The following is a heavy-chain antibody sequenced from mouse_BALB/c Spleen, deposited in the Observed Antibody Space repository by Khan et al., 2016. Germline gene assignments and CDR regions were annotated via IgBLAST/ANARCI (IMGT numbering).Heavy chain of an antibody. D-gene: IGHD1-1*01. J-gene: IGHJ2*01. V-gene: IGHV5-6-5*01. CDR2: ISSGGYT. CDR3: ARDNYGNPFDY. CDR1: GFTFSTYA. Sequence: EVELVESGGGLMKPGESLKLSCAASGFTFSTYAMSWVRQTPEKRLEWVASISSGGYTYYPDSMRGRFTISRDKGGNILYLQVGRLISEDTAMYYCARDNYGNPFDYWGQGTTLTVSS.